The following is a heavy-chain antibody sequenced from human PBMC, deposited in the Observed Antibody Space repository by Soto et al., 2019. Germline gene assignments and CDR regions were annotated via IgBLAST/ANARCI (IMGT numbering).Heavy chain of an antibody. CDR3: ARIQTRIMIFGPSNNYHYCMDV. V-gene: IGHV2-70*01. CDR2: IDWDDDK. J-gene: IGHJ6*02. Sequence: SGPTLVNPTPTLTLTCTFSGFSLSTSGMCVSWIRQPPGKALEWLALIDWDDDKYYTTSPKTRLTISQDTSKNQVVLTVTNLYPVDTATYYCARIQTRIMIFGPSNNYHYCMDVWGQGTTVTVSS. D-gene: IGHD3-3*01. CDR1: GFSLSTSGMC.